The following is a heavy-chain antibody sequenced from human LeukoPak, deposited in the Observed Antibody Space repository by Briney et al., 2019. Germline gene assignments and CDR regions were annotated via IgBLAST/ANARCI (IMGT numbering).Heavy chain of an antibody. D-gene: IGHD3-3*01. CDR3: AKDPQQYYDFWSGHDAFDI. Sequence: GGSLRLSCAASGFTFSSYSMNWVRQAPGKGLEWVSYISSSSSTIYYADSVKGRFTISRDNSKNTLYLQMNSLRAEDTAVYYCAKDPQQYYDFWSGHDAFDIWGQGTMVTVSS. J-gene: IGHJ3*02. V-gene: IGHV3-48*01. CDR1: GFTFSSYS. CDR2: ISSSSSTI.